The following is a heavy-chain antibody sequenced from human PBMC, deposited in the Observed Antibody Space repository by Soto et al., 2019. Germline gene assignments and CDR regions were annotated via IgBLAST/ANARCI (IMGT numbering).Heavy chain of an antibody. CDR3: KRALSGSYDS. CDR2: TYYRSKWST. CDR1: GDSVSIKSAA. V-gene: IGHV6-1*01. J-gene: IGHJ5*01. D-gene: IGHD1-26*01. Sequence: PSQTLSLTCAISGDSVSIKSAAWNWIRQSPSRGLEWLGRTYYRSKWSTDYAVSVKSRITINPDTSKKQFSLQLNSVTPEDTAVYYCKRALSGSYDSWGQGTLVTVSS.